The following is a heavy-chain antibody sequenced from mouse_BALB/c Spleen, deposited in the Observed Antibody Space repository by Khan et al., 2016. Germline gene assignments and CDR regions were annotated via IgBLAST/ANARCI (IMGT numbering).Heavy chain of an antibody. CDR1: GDSITSGY. CDR2: ISYSGGT. D-gene: IGHD1-1*01. Sequence: EVELVESGPSLVKPSPTLSLTCSVTGDSITSGYWNWIRKFPGNKLEYMGYISYSGGTYNNPSLKSRISITRDTSKNQYYLQLHTVTTEDTGTDDCGRYAGSSYVRGRDYWGQGLSVTVSS. CDR3: GRYAGSSYVRGRDY. J-gene: IGHJ4*01. V-gene: IGHV3-8*02.